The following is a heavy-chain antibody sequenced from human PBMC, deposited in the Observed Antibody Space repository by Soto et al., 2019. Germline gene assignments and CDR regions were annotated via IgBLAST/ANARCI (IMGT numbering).Heavy chain of an antibody. CDR3: AKDLDEYKPYCNYYGMDV. Sequence: QPGGSLRLSCAASGFTFSSYGMHWVRQAPGKGLEWVAVISYDGSNKYYADSVKGRFTISRDNSKNTLYLQMNSLRAEDTAVYYCAKDLDEYKPYCNYYGMDVWGQGTTVTVSS. CDR2: ISYDGSNK. J-gene: IGHJ6*02. D-gene: IGHD2-2*01. V-gene: IGHV3-30*18. CDR1: GFTFSSYG.